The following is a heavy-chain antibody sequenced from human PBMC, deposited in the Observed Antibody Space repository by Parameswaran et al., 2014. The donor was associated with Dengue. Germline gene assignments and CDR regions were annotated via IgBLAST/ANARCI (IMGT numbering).Heavy chain of an antibody. CDR3: ARNADYYYYYGMDV. Sequence: VRQAPGKGLEWIGYIYYSGSTNYNPSLKSRVTISVDTSKNQFSLKLSSVTAADTAVYYCARNADYYYYYGMDVWGQGTTVTVSS. CDR2: IYYSGST. V-gene: IGHV4-59*08. D-gene: IGHD1-1*01. J-gene: IGHJ6*02.